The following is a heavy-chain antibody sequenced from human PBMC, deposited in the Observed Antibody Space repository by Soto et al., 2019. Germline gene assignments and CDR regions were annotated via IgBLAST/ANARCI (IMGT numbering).Heavy chain of an antibody. V-gene: IGHV4-34*01. CDR3: PRGPRRRGYASLTGYHRRGMDV. CDR1: GGSFSGYY. D-gene: IGHD3-9*01. J-gene: IGHJ6*02. Sequence: SETLSLTCAVYGGSFSGYYWSWIRQPPGKGLEWIGEINHSGSTNYNPSLKSRVTISVDTSKNQFSLKLSSVTAADTAVYYWPRGPRRRGYASLTGYHRRGMDVWGQGTTVTVSS. CDR2: INHSGST.